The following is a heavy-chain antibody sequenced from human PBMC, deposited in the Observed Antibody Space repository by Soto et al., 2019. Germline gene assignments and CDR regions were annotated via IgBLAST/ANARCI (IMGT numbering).Heavy chain of an antibody. J-gene: IGHJ6*02. CDR2: MNPNSGNT. D-gene: IGHD6-13*01. CDR3: ARGMGSSSWDSPIYYYGMDV. Sequence: QVQLVQSGAEVKKPGASVKVSCKASGYTFTSYDINWVRQATGQGLEWMGWMNPNSGNTGYAQKFQGRVTMSRNTSIRTAYRELSSLTSEATAVYYCARGMGSSSWDSPIYYYGMDVWGQGTTVTGSS. V-gene: IGHV1-8*01. CDR1: GYTFTSYD.